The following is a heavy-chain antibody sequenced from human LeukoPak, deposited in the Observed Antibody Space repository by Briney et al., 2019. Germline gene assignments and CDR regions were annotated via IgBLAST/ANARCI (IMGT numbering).Heavy chain of an antibody. Sequence: GGSLRLSCAASGFTFSSYGMHWVRQAPGKGLEWVAVIWYDGSNKYYADSVKGRFTISRDNSKNTLYLQMYSLRAEDTAVYYCARDSDYGDYVGYFDYWGQGTLVTVSS. CDR3: ARDSDYGDYVGYFDY. J-gene: IGHJ4*02. V-gene: IGHV3-33*01. CDR1: GFTFSSYG. CDR2: IWYDGSNK. D-gene: IGHD4-17*01.